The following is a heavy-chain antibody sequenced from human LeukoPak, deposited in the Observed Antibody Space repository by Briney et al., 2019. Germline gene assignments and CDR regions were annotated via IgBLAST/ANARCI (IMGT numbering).Heavy chain of an antibody. CDR3: ARLGSQGDDAFDI. CDR2: ISSSSNYI. D-gene: IGHD2-15*01. Sequence: GGSLRLSCAASGFTFSNYYMNWVRQAPGKGLEWVSSISSSSNYIYNADSVKGRFTISRDNAKNSLYLQMNSLRAEDTAVYYCARLGSQGDDAFDIWGQGTMVTVSS. V-gene: IGHV3-21*01. CDR1: GFTFSNYY. J-gene: IGHJ3*02.